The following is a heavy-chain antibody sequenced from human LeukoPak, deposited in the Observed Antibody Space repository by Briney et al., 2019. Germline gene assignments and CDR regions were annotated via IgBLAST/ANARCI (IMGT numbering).Heavy chain of an antibody. CDR1: GFTFSTNW. CDR2: INSDGRSI. J-gene: IGHJ3*02. V-gene: IGHV3-74*01. CDR3: ASGGRVGDIFDI. D-gene: IGHD2-15*01. Sequence: PGGSLRLSCAASGFTFSTNWMYWVRQAPGTGLVWVSRINSDGRSIGSADSVKGRFTISRDNAYNTLYLQMNSLRAEDTALYYCASGGRVGDIFDIWGQGTMVRVSS.